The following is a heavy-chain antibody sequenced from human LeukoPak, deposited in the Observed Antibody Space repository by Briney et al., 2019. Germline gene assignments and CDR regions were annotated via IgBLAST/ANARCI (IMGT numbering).Heavy chain of an antibody. J-gene: IGHJ4*02. CDR3: ARDCMCGLSSPDY. D-gene: IGHD6-6*01. Sequence: GGSLRLSCAASGFTFSSYEMNWVRQAPGKGLEWVSYISSSGSTIYYADSVKGRFSISRDNSKNSLYLQMNSLRAEDTAVYYCARDCMCGLSSPDYWGQGTLVTVSS. CDR2: ISSSGSTI. CDR1: GFTFSSYE. V-gene: IGHV3-48*03.